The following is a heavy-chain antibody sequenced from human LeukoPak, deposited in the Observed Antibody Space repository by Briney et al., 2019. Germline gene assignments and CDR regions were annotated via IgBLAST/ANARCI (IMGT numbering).Heavy chain of an antibody. CDR3: ASDSSGYYYAAFDI. D-gene: IGHD3-22*01. V-gene: IGHV1-8*01. CDR1: GYTFTSYD. Sequence: GASVKVPCKASGYTFTSYDINWVRQATGQGLEWMGWMNPNSGNTGYAQKFQGRVTMTRNTSISTAYMELSSLRSEDTAVYYCASDSSGYYYAAFDIWGQGTMVTVSS. J-gene: IGHJ3*02. CDR2: MNPNSGNT.